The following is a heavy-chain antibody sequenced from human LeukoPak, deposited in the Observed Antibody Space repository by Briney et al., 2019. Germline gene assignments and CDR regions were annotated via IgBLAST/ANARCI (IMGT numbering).Heavy chain of an antibody. V-gene: IGHV3-23*01. CDR3: AKPDSRKNYGMDV. J-gene: IGHJ6*02. CDR1: GFTFSSYA. CDR2: ISGRGGST. Sequence: GGSLRLSCAASGFTFSSYAMSWVRQAPGKGLEGVSAISGRGGSTYYADSVKGRFTISRDNSKNTLYMQMNSLRAEDTAVYYCAKPDSRKNYGMDVWGQGTTVTVSS.